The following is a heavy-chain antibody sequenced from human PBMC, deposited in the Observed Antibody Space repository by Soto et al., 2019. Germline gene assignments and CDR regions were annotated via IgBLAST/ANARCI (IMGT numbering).Heavy chain of an antibody. V-gene: IGHV3-74*01. J-gene: IGHJ4*02. CDR2: INRDGSST. Sequence: EVQLVESGGGLVEPGGSLRLSCAASGFSFSGYWMHWVRQVPGKGLAWVSRINRDGSSTSYADSVKGRFTISRDNAKNTLYLQMNSLRGEDTAVYYCARDEGEQRLLRGFDCWGQGTLVTVSS. CDR3: ARDEGEQRLLRGFDC. D-gene: IGHD1-1*01. CDR1: GFSFSGYW.